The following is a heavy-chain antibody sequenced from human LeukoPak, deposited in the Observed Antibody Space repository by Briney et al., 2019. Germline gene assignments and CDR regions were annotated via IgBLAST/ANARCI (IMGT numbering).Heavy chain of an antibody. Sequence: SETLSPTCAVYGGSFSDYYWNWIRQPPGKGLEWIGEINQSGTTNYNPSLKSRLTISLDTSKNHLFLKLTSATAADTALYYCAGGATPGVFWGQGILVTVSA. CDR3: AGGATPGVF. CDR2: INQSGTT. J-gene: IGHJ4*02. CDR1: GGSFSDYY. V-gene: IGHV4-34*01. D-gene: IGHD3-10*01.